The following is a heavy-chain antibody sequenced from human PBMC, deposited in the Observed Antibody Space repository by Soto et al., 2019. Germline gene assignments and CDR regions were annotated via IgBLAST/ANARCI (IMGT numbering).Heavy chain of an antibody. Sequence: PGGSLRLSCAASGFTFSSYAMSWVRQAPGKGLEWVSAISGSGGSTYYADSVKGRFTISRDNSKNTLYLQMNSLRSEDTAVYYCAREEAAAGDYYGMDVWGQGTTVTVSS. CDR3: AREEAAAGDYYGMDV. CDR2: ISGSGGST. D-gene: IGHD6-13*01. J-gene: IGHJ6*02. V-gene: IGHV3-23*01. CDR1: GFTFSSYA.